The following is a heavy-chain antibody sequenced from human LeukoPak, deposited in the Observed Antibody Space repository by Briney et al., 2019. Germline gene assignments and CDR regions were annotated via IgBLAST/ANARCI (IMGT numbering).Heavy chain of an antibody. CDR2: IYYSGST. J-gene: IGHJ4*02. Sequence: SETLSLTCTVSGGSISSYYWSWIRQPPGKGLEWIGYIYYSGSTSYNPSLKSRVTISVDTSKNQFSLKLSSVTAADTAVYYCARVVRAAMVDYWGQGTLVTVSS. CDR3: ARVVRAAMVDY. D-gene: IGHD5-18*01. V-gene: IGHV4-59*01. CDR1: GGSISSYY.